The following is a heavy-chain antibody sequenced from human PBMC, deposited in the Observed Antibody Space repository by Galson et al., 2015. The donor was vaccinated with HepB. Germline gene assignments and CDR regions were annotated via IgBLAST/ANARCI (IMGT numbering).Heavy chain of an antibody. D-gene: IGHD2-15*01. Sequence: SLRLSCAASGFSYSSYWMHWVRQAPGKGLVWVSRINIDGSSTNYADSVKGRFTISRDNAKNTLYLQMSSLRAEDTAVYYCARDAHSYCSGGSCYFFDYWGQGTLVTVSS. CDR1: GFSYSSYW. CDR2: INIDGSST. J-gene: IGHJ4*02. CDR3: ARDAHSYCSGGSCYFFDY. V-gene: IGHV3-74*01.